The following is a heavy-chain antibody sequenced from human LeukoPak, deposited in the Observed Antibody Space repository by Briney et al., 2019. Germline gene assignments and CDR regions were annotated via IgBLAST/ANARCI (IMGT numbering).Heavy chain of an antibody. V-gene: IGHV3-21*01. D-gene: IGHD1-26*01. CDR2: ISGSGTYI. CDR3: ARDPVWALLGSSKYYFDF. CDR1: GFTFRNYN. Sequence: GGSLRLSCVASGFTFRNYNMNWVRQAPGKGLEWVSSISGSGTYIFYAHSMKGRLTIYRDNAKYSLFLQMTSLRADDTAVYYCARDPVWALLGSSKYYFDFWGQGTLVTVSS. J-gene: IGHJ4*02.